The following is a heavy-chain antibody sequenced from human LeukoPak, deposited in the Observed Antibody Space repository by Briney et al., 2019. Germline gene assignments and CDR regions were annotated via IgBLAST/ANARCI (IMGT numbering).Heavy chain of an antibody. V-gene: IGHV3-30*02. CDR3: AKDLPIAAAGPPFDY. J-gene: IGHJ4*02. D-gene: IGHD6-13*01. CDR2: IRYDGSNK. CDR1: GFTFSSYG. Sequence: GGSLRLSCAASGFTFSSYGMHWVRQAPGKGLEWVAFIRYDGSNKYYADSVKGRFTISRDNSKNTLYLQMNSLRAEDTAVYYCAKDLPIAAAGPPFDYRGQGTLVTVSS.